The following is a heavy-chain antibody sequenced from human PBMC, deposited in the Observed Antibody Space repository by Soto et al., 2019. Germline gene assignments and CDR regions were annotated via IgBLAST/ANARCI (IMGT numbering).Heavy chain of an antibody. D-gene: IGHD3-22*01. CDR1: GGSISSYY. CDR2: IYYSGST. Sequence: SETLSLTCTVSGGSISSYYWSWIRQPPGKGLEWIGYIYYSGSTYYNPSLKSRVTISVDTSKNQFSLKLSSVTAADTAVYYCASNYYDSSGYYSNDAFDIWGQGTMVTVSS. J-gene: IGHJ3*02. V-gene: IGHV4-59*12. CDR3: ASNYYDSSGYYSNDAFDI.